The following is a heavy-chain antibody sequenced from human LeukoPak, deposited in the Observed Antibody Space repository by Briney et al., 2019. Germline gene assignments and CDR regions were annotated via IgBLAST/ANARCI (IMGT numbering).Heavy chain of an antibody. CDR1: GLTFEDYT. CDR3: AKGSQSTGGRFDP. Sequence: PGWSLRLSCAASGLTFEDYTMHWVRQAPAKDLEGVSVITWNGRSTTYADSVKGRFTISRDNAKDSLYLQMDSLTDDDTAFYYCAKGSQSTGGRFDPWGEGTLVIVSS. CDR2: ITWNGRST. D-gene: IGHD1-1*01. J-gene: IGHJ5*02. V-gene: IGHV3-43*01.